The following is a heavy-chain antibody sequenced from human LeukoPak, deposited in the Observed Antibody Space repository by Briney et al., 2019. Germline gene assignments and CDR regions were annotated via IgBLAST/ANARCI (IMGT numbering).Heavy chain of an antibody. V-gene: IGHV4-34*01. CDR1: GGSFSGYY. Sequence: SETLSLTCAVYGGSFSGYYWSWIRQPPGKGLEWIGEINHSGSTNYNPSLKSRVTISVDTSKNQFSLKLSSVTAADTAVYYCARILVVPAAIRGDYYYYYYMDVWGKGTTVTVSS. D-gene: IGHD2-2*01. CDR3: ARILVVPAAIRGDYYYYYYMDV. J-gene: IGHJ6*03. CDR2: INHSGST.